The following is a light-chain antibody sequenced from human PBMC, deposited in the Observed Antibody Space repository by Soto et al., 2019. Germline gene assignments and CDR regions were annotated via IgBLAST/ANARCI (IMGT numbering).Light chain of an antibody. Sequence: DIQMTQSPSTLSASVGDRVTITCRASESISTYLAWYQQKPGKAPKLLIYKASSLQSGVPSRFSGSGSGTEFTLTISSLQPDDFASYYCQQYNNHWAFGQGTKVEIK. J-gene: IGKJ1*01. CDR3: QQYNNHWA. CDR1: ESISTY. V-gene: IGKV1-5*03. CDR2: KAS.